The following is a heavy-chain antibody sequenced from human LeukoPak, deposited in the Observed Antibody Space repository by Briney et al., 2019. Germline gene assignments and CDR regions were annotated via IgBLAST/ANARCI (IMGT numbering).Heavy chain of an antibody. V-gene: IGHV3-21*01. CDR1: GFTFSSHS. Sequence: PGGSLRLSCAASGFTFSSHSMNWVRQAPGKGLEWVSSISTSSSYIYYADSVKGRFTISRDNAKNSLYLQMNSLRAEDMAVYYCARAPIAAAGMYYFDYWGQGTLVTVSS. CDR2: ISTSSSYI. CDR3: ARAPIAAAGMYYFDY. J-gene: IGHJ4*02. D-gene: IGHD6-13*01.